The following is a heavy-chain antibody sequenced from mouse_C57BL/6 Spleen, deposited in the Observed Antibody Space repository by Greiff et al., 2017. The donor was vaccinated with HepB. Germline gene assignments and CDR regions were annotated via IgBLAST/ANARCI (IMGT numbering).Heavy chain of an antibody. CDR1: GFTFSDYG. J-gene: IGHJ3*01. D-gene: IGHD2-5*01. CDR2: ISSGSSTI. Sequence: EVHLVESGGGLVKPGGSLKLSCAASGFTFSDYGMHWVRQAPEKGLEWVAYISSGSSTIYYADTVKGRFTISRDNAKNTLFLQMTSLRSEDTAMYYCASAYYSNFWFAYWGQGTLVTVSA. V-gene: IGHV5-17*01. CDR3: ASAYYSNFWFAY.